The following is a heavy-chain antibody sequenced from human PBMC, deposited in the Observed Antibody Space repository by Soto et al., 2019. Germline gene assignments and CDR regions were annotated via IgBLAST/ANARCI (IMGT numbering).Heavy chain of an antibody. CDR1: GGSINSYW. Sequence: SETLSLTCSVSGGSINSYWWSWIRQPAGKGLEWIGRVYSSGTTDYNPSLNSRATMSVETSTNQFSLKLSSVTPADTAVYYCARDSGSCAYGEGCWGQGIKVTVSS. D-gene: IGHD3-10*01. J-gene: IGHJ6*02. CDR2: VYSSGTT. CDR3: ARDSGSCAYGEGC. V-gene: IGHV4-4*07.